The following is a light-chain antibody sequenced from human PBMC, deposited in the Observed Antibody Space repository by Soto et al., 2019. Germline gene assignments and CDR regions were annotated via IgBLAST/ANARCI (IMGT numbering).Light chain of an antibody. CDR1: SGHSSYA. CDR3: QTWGTGIQV. Sequence: QLVLTQSPSASASLGASVKLTCTLSSGHSSYAIAWHQQQPEKGPRYLMKLNSDGRHSKGDGIPDRFSGSSSGAERYLTIPSLQSEDEADYYCQTWGTGIQVFGGGTKLTVL. J-gene: IGLJ2*01. V-gene: IGLV4-69*01. CDR2: LNSDGRH.